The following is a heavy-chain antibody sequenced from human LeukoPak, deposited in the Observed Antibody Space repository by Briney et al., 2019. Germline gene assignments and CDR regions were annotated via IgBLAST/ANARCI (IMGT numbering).Heavy chain of an antibody. CDR1: GGSISSGSYY. CDR2: IYTSGST. J-gene: IGHJ6*03. Sequence: SQTLSLTCTVSGGSISSGSYYWSWIRQPAGKGLEWIGRIYTSGSTNYNPSLKSRVTISVDTSKNQFSLKLSSVTAADTAVYYCARIPSYYYYMDVWDKGTTVTVSS. CDR3: ARIPSYYYYMDV. V-gene: IGHV4-61*02.